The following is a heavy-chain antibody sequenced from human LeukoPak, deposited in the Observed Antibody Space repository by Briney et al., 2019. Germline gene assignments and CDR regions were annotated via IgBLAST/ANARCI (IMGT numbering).Heavy chain of an antibody. CDR1: GYTFTTSD. J-gene: IGHJ4*02. V-gene: IGHV1-18*01. D-gene: IGHD6-13*01. Sequence: GASVKVSCKASGYTFTTSDISWVRQAPGQGLEWMGWISAYNGNTNYAQKLQGRVTMTTDTSTSTAYMELRSLRSDDTAVYYCARDDGSISLFDYWGQGTLVTVSS. CDR3: ARDDGSISLFDY. CDR2: ISAYNGNT.